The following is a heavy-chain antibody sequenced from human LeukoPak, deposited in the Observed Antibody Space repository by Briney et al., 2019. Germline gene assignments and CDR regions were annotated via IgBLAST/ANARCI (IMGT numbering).Heavy chain of an antibody. CDR3: ARPAPSGGGIAVENYFDY. Sequence: SETLSLTCTVSGGSISSSSYYWGWIRQPPGKGLEWIGSIYYSGSTYYNPSLKSRVTIFVDTSKNQFSLKLSSVTAADTAVYYCARPAPSGGGIAVENYFDYWGQGTLVTVSS. CDR1: GGSISSSSYY. D-gene: IGHD6-19*01. V-gene: IGHV4-39*01. J-gene: IGHJ4*02. CDR2: IYYSGST.